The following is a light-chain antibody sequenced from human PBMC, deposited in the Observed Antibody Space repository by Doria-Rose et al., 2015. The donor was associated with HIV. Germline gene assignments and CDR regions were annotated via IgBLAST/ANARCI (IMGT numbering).Light chain of an antibody. V-gene: IGLV8-61*01. CDR1: SGPVTGAYY. J-gene: IGLJ3*02. Sequence: QTVVTQEPSSSASLGGTVTLTCGLTSGPVTGAYYPSWHQQTPGQAPRTLIYNTYSLSSGVSDRFSGSILGNKAALTILGAQADDESDYYCVLYMGSGIWMFGGGTKLTVL. CDR2: NTY. CDR3: VLYMGSGIWM.